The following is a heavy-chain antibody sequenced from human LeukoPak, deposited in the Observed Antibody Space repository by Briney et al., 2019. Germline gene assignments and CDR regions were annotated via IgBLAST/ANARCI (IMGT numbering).Heavy chain of an antibody. D-gene: IGHD1-14*01. CDR2: INTYNGHT. Sequence: GASVKVSCNTSGYTFTSYGISWVRQAPGQGLEYMGWINTYNGHTNYAQKLQGRVTVTTDTSTSTAYLELRSLRSDDTAVYYCARDEPRGYFQHWGQGTLITVSS. CDR1: GYTFTSYG. CDR3: ARDEPRGYFQH. J-gene: IGHJ1*01. V-gene: IGHV1-18*01.